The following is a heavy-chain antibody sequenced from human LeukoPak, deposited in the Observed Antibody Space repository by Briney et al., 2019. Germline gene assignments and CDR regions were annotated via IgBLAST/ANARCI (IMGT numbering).Heavy chain of an antibody. J-gene: IGHJ6*02. CDR3: ARDLDIVATVHYYYYYGMDV. V-gene: IGHV3-23*01. CDR2: ISGSGGST. D-gene: IGHD5-12*01. Sequence: QSGGSLRLSCAASGFTFSSYAMSWVRQAPGKGLEWVSAISGSGGSTYYADSVKGRFTISRDNSKNTLYLQMNSLRAEDTAVYYCARDLDIVATVHYYYYYGMDVWGQGTTVTVSS. CDR1: GFTFSSYA.